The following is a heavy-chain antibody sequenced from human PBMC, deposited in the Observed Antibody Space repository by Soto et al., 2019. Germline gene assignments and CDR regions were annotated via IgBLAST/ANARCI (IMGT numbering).Heavy chain of an antibody. CDR1: GGTFSSYA. D-gene: IGHD2-2*02. Sequence: QVQLVQSGAEVKKPGSSVKVSCKASGGTFSSYAISWVRQAPGQGLEWMGGIIPIFGTANYAQKFQGRVTITADKSTSTAYMELSSLRSEDTAVYYCAVGVVVPAAISGYYYGMDVWGQGTTVTVSS. V-gene: IGHV1-69*06. CDR2: IIPIFGTA. CDR3: AVGVVVPAAISGYYYGMDV. J-gene: IGHJ6*02.